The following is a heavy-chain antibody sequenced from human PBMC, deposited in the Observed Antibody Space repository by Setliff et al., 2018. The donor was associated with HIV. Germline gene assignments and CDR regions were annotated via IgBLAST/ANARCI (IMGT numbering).Heavy chain of an antibody. CDR2: INHSGNT. CDR3: ARGECSGGSCYPPDY. D-gene: IGHD2-15*01. CDR1: GGSFSDYY. J-gene: IGHJ4*02. Sequence: SETLSLTCVVYGGSFSDYYWSWIRQPPGKGLEWIGEINHSGNTTYNPSLKSRVTMSVDTTKNQFSLKLSSVTAADTAVYYCARGECSGGSCYPPDYWGQGTLVTV. V-gene: IGHV4-34*01.